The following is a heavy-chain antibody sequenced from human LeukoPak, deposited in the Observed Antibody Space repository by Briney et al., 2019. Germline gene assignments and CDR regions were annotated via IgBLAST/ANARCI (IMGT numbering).Heavy chain of an antibody. V-gene: IGHV3-23*01. D-gene: IGHD2-15*01. Sequence: GGSLRLSCAASGFTFSSYAMSWVRQAPGKGLEWVSAISGSGGSTYYADSVKGRFTISRDNSKNTLYLQMNSLRAEDTAVYYCAKPYIVVVVAAYFDSWGQGTLVTVSS. J-gene: IGHJ4*02. CDR1: GFTFSSYA. CDR3: AKPYIVVVVAAYFDS. CDR2: ISGSGGST.